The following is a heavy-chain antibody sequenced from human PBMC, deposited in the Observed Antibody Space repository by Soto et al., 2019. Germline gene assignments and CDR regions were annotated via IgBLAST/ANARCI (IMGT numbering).Heavy chain of an antibody. D-gene: IGHD3-3*01. J-gene: IGHJ5*02. Sequence: QVQLVESGGGVVQPGRSLRLSCAASGFTFSSYGMHWVRQAPGKGLEWVAVIWYDGSNKYYADSVKGRFTISRDNSKNTLYLQMNSLRAEDTAVYYCARDLGSKYYGAARQLGVVISDTENWFDPWGQGTLVTVSS. CDR2: IWYDGSNK. V-gene: IGHV3-33*01. CDR1: GFTFSSYG. CDR3: ARDLGSKYYGAARQLGVVISDTENWFDP.